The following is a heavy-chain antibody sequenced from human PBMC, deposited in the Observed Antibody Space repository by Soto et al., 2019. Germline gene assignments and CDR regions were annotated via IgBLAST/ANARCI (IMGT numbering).Heavy chain of an antibody. CDR2: ISSSSSTI. D-gene: IGHD2-21*02. CDR3: ARDLQRYCGGDCHDAFDI. CDR1: GFTFSSYS. V-gene: IGHV3-48*02. J-gene: IGHJ3*02. Sequence: EVQLVESGGGLVQPGGSLRLSCAASGFTFSSYSMNWVRQAPGKGLEWVSYISSSSSTIYYADSVKGRFTISRDNAKNSLYLQMNSLRDEDTAVYYCARDLQRYCGGDCHDAFDIWGQGTMVTVSS.